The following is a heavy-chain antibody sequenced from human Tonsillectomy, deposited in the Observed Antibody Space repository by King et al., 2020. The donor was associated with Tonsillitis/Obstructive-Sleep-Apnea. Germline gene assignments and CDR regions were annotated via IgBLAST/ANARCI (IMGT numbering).Heavy chain of an antibody. CDR1: GFTFSSYW. V-gene: IGHV3-74*01. J-gene: IGHJ4*02. Sequence: DVQLVESGGGLVQPGGSLRLSCAASGFTFSSYWMHWVRQAPGKGLVWVSRINSDGSSTSYADSVKGRFTISRDNAKKTLYRQMNSLRAEDTAVYYCARDWDDYGDFNFDYWGQGTLVTVSS. CDR3: ARDWDDYGDFNFDY. D-gene: IGHD4-17*01. CDR2: INSDGSST.